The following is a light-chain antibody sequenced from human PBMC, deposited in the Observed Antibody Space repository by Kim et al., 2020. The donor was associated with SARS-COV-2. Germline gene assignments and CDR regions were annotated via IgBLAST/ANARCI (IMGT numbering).Light chain of an antibody. V-gene: IGKV1-33*01. J-gene: IGKJ3*01. CDR1: QDIHKI. CDR3: QQYNNHPFT. CDR2: AAS. Sequence: DIQMTQSPPSLSASVRDRVTITCQASQDIHKILDWYQQTPGKAPKYLIYAASNLETGVPSKFSGSGSGTDFSFTISSLQPEDIATYYCQQYNNHPFTFGHGTRVDIK.